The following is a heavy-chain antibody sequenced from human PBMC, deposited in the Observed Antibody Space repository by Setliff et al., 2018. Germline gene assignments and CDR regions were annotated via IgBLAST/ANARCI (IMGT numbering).Heavy chain of an antibody. V-gene: IGHV1-18*01. D-gene: IGHD2-15*01. Sequence: GASVKVSCKASGHIFNSYGISWVRQAPGQGLEWLGWISSYNGRTGYAQRFQDRVSLTTDTSTGAAHMELRSLRSDDTAVYYCAISTLSICSGGSCPNAFDVWGQGTMVTVS. CDR2: ISSYNGRT. CDR3: AISTLSICSGGSCPNAFDV. CDR1: GHIFNSYG. J-gene: IGHJ3*01.